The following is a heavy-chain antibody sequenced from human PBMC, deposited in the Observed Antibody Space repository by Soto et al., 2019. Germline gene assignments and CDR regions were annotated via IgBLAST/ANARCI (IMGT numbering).Heavy chain of an antibody. CDR1: GDSISSSY. V-gene: IGHV4-59*08. Sequence: TSETLSLTCTVSGDSISSSYWSWIRQSPGKGLEWIGYIYYSGSTNYNPSLKSRVTISVDTSKNQLSLKLSSVTAADTAVYYCARRYGYYFDYWGQGTLVTVSS. J-gene: IGHJ4*02. CDR2: IYYSGST. CDR3: ARRYGYYFDY. D-gene: IGHD4-17*01.